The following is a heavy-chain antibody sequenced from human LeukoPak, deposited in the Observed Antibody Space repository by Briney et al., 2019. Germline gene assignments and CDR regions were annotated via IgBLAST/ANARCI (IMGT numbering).Heavy chain of an antibody. J-gene: IGHJ4*02. CDR2: ISGSGGST. CDR1: GFPFKNVC. Sequence: GGSLRLSCAASGFPFKNVCMTWVRQAPGKGLEWVAAISGSGGSTYYADSVKGRFTISRDNSKNTLYLQMNSLRAEDTAVYYCAKIGYSSGWYTPPLFDYWGQGTLVSVSS. CDR3: AKIGYSSGWYTPPLFDY. D-gene: IGHD6-19*01. V-gene: IGHV3-23*01.